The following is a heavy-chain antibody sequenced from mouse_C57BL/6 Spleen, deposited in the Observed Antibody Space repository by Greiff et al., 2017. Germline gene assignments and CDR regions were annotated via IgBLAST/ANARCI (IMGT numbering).Heavy chain of an antibody. D-gene: IGHD1-1*01. CDR2: TYPGDGDT. V-gene: IGHV1-82*01. J-gene: IGHJ2*01. CDR3: ARVSYYGLDY. CDR1: GYAFSSSW. Sequence: VQLQQSGPELVKPGASVKISCKASGYAFSSSWMNWVKQRPGKGLEWIGRTYPGDGDTNYNGKFKGKATLTADKSSSTTYMQITRLTSEDSAVYFCARVSYYGLDYWGQGTTLTVSS.